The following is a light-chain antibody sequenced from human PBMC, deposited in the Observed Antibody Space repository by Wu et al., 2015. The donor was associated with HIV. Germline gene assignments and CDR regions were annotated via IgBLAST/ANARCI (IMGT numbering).Light chain of an antibody. CDR1: QSVSSY. J-gene: IGKJ4*01. CDR3: QHFGHSLL. V-gene: IGKV3-11*01. Sequence: EIVLTQSPATLSLSPGERATLSCRASQSVSSYLAWYQHKPGHAPRLLIYDASNRATGIPARFSGSGSGTDFTLTISRLEPEDFAVYYCQHFGHSLLFGGGTKVEIK. CDR2: DAS.